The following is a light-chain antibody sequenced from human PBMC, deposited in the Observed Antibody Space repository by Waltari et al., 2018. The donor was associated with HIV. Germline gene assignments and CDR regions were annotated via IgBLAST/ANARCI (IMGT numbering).Light chain of an antibody. CDR3: QQYYSTPIT. CDR1: QSVLYNSNNKNY. V-gene: IGKV4-1*01. J-gene: IGKJ4*01. CDR2: WAS. Sequence: DLVMTQSPDSMAVSLGERATINGKSSQSVLYNSNNKNYLAWYQQKPGQPPKLLIYWASTRESGVPDRFSGSWSGTDFPLTISSLPAEDVAVYYCQQYYSTPITFGGGTKVEIK.